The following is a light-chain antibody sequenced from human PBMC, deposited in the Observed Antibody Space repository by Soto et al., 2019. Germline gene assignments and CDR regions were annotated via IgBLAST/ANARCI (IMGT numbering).Light chain of an antibody. CDR3: QQYSSSPPT. J-gene: IGKJ2*01. CDR1: QSVLNSSINKIY. CDR2: WAS. V-gene: IGKV4-1*01. Sequence: DIVMTQSPDSLAVSLGERAAINCKSSQSVLNSSINKIYSAWYQQKPGQPPKLLIYWASTRESGVPDRFTGSGSGTDFTLTISSLQAEDVAVYYCQQYSSSPPTFGQGTKLEI.